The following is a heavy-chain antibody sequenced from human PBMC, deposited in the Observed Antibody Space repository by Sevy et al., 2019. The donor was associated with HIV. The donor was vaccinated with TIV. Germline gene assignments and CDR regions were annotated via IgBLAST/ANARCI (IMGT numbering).Heavy chain of an antibody. J-gene: IGHJ4*02. D-gene: IGHD3-22*01. CDR1: GYSFTNYW. CDR2: IYPGDSET. Sequence: GESLKISCKGSGYSFTNYWIAWVRQMPGKGLEWMGIIYPGDSETRYSPSFQGQVTISADKSISAAYLNWSSLKASDTAMYYCARFYDSSGHFPSDYWGQGTLVTVSS. CDR3: ARFYDSSGHFPSDY. V-gene: IGHV5-51*01.